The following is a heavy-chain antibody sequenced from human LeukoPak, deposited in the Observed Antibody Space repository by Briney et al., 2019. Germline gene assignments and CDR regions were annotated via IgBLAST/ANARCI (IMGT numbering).Heavy chain of an antibody. CDR1: GYSLSSGYY. CDR3: ARAKYQLGWFDP. CDR2: IYHSGST. V-gene: IGHV4-38-2*02. D-gene: IGHD2-2*01. J-gene: IGHJ5*02. Sequence: SETLSLTCTVSGYSLSSGYYWGWIRQPPGKGLEWIGSIYHSGSTYYNPSLKSRVTISVDTSKNQFSLKLSSVTAADTAVYYCARAKYQLGWFDPWGRGTLVTVSS.